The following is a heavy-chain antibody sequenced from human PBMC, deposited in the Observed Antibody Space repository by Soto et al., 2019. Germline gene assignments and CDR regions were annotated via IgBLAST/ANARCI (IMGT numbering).Heavy chain of an antibody. CDR1: GYTFTGYY. V-gene: IGHV1-2*02. Sequence: QVQLVQSGAEVKKPGASVKVSCKASGYTFTGYYMHWVRQAPGQGLEWMGWINPNRGGSNYAQKFQGRVTMTRDTSISTAYMELSRLRSDDTAVYYCARDLGRGSYSFFDYWGQGTLVTVSS. CDR2: INPNRGGS. J-gene: IGHJ4*02. CDR3: ARDLGRGSYSFFDY. D-gene: IGHD1-26*01.